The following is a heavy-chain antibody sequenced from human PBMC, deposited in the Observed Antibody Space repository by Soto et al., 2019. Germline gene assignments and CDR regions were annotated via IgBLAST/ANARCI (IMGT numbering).Heavy chain of an antibody. CDR1: GFTFTNYG. Sequence: PGGSLRLSCAASGFTFTNYGMQWVRQAPGKGLEWVAVIWYDGISKHYAESVKGRFSITRDDSKNTLYLQMNSLRVEDTALYHCARVETYYASDLWGQGTLVTVYS. J-gene: IGHJ4*02. D-gene: IGHD3-3*01. CDR3: ARVETYYASDL. CDR2: IWYDGISK. V-gene: IGHV3-33*01.